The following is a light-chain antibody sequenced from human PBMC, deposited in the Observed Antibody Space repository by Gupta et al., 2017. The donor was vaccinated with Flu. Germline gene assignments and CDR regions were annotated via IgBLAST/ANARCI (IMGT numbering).Light chain of an antibody. J-gene: IGKJ1*01. CDR3: QQYGGSSGT. Sequence: IVLTQSPGTLSLSPGESTTLTCRASQSSNNNYLPWYQQLPGQVPRLLIYGASSRATGIPDRFSGSGSGTDFTLTISRLEPEDFAIYYCQQYGGSSGTFGQGTKVEIK. V-gene: IGKV3-20*01. CDR2: GAS. CDR1: QSSNNNY.